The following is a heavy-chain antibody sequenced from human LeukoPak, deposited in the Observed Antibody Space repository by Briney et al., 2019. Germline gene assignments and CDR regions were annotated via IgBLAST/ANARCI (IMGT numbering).Heavy chain of an antibody. CDR3: ARVEYYYDSSGYSRPNYFDY. CDR2: IYYSGST. J-gene: IGHJ4*02. Sequence: SETLSLTCVVSGGSISSGGYYWSWIRQHPGKGLEWIGYIYYSGSTYYNPSLKSRVTISVDTSKNQFSLKLSSVTAADTAVYYCARVEYYYDSSGYSRPNYFDYWGQGTLVTVSS. D-gene: IGHD3-22*01. V-gene: IGHV4-31*11. CDR1: GGSISSGGYY.